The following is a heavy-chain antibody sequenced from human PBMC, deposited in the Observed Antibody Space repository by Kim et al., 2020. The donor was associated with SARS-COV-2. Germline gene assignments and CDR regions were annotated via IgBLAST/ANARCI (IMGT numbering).Heavy chain of an antibody. CDR1: GGSISSSSYY. Sequence: SETLSLTCTVSGGSISSSSYYWGWIRQPTGKGLEWIGSIYYSGSTYYNPSLKSRVTISVDTSKNQFSLKLSSVTAADTAVYYCATVNVEMATILSYFDYWGQGTLVTVSS. D-gene: IGHD5-12*01. CDR3: ATVNVEMATILSYFDY. CDR2: IYYSGST. J-gene: IGHJ4*02. V-gene: IGHV4-39*01.